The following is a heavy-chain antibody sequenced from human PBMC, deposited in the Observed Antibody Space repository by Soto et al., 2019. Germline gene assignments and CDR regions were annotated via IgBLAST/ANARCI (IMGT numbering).Heavy chain of an antibody. J-gene: IGHJ4*02. V-gene: IGHV3-74*01. CDR3: TRDLGGGGGY. CDR1: GFTFSSFW. CDR2: TNEDGSTI. D-gene: IGHD3-16*01. Sequence: EVQLVESGGGLVQPGGSLRLSCAASGFTFSSFWMHWVRQAPGKGLEWVSRTNEDGSTINYADSVKGRFTISRDNAKNTLYRKINSRRGGDTAVFYYTRDLGGGGGYWGPGTLVTVSS.